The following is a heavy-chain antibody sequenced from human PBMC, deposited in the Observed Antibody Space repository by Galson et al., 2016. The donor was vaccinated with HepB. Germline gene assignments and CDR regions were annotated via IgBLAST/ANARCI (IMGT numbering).Heavy chain of an antibody. CDR2: INQDGSET. V-gene: IGHV3-7*03. Sequence: SLRLSCAASGFSFSSYWMSWVRQAPGKGLEWVANINQDGSETHYVDSMKGRFTISRDNAKKSLYLQMNSLRVGDTAVYYCARDQAPDNGNYGNFNYWGQGTLVTVSS. D-gene: IGHD1-26*01. CDR3: ARDQAPDNGNYGNFNY. CDR1: GFSFSSYW. J-gene: IGHJ4*02.